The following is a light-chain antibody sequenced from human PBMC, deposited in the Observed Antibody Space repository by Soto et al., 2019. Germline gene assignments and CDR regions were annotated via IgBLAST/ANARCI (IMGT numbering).Light chain of an antibody. Sequence: QSVLTQPPSASGTPGQRVTISCYGSSSSIGSNTVNWYQQLPGSAPKLLMYSTNQRPSGVPDRFSGSKSGTSASLAISGLQSEDESDYYCAAWDGSLNVVLFGGGTKLTVL. CDR1: SSSIGSNT. V-gene: IGLV1-44*01. CDR3: AAWDGSLNVVL. J-gene: IGLJ2*01. CDR2: STN.